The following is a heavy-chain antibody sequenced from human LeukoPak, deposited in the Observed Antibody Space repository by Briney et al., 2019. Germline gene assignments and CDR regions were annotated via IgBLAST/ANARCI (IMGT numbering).Heavy chain of an antibody. CDR3: ARHGGSYSFDY. CDR2: IDYSGST. CDR1: GGSISTYY. Sequence: SETLSLTCTVSGGSISTYYWSWIRQPPGKGLEWIGYIDYSGSTNYNPSLKSRVTISVETSKNQFSLKLSSVTAADTAVYYCARHGGSYSFDYWGQGTLVTVSS. V-gene: IGHV4-59*08. D-gene: IGHD1-26*01. J-gene: IGHJ4*02.